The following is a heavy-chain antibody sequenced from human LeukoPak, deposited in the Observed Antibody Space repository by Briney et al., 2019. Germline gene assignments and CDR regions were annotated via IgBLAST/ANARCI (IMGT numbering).Heavy chain of an antibody. CDR3: ARGLAARAPRGYFDI. J-gene: IGHJ3*02. Sequence: GGSLRLSCAASGFTFSSYWMSWVRQAPGKGLEWVANIKQDGSEKYYVDSVKGRFTISRDNAKNSLYLQMNSLRAEDTAVYYCARGLAARAPRGYFDIWGQGTMVTVSS. V-gene: IGHV3-7*01. CDR2: IKQDGSEK. CDR1: GFTFSSYW. D-gene: IGHD6-6*01.